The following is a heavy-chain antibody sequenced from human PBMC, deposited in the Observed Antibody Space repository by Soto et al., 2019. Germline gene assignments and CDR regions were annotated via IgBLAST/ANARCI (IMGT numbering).Heavy chain of an antibody. CDR2: ISAYNGDT. CDR1: GYAFTSYG. CDR3: ARSGAYCTSITCLFDSF. D-gene: IGHD2-8*01. Sequence: QAQLVQSGGEVKKPGASVKVSCRASGYAFTSYGYAWVRQAPGQGLEWMGWISAYNGDTNYAQKFHDRVTLTTDTSTTTVHMELRNLASDDTAVYYCARSGAYCTSITCLFDSFWGLGTLVTVSS. V-gene: IGHV1-18*01. J-gene: IGHJ4*02.